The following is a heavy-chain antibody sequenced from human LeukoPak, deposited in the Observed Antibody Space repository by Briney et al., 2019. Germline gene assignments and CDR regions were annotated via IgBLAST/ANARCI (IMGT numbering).Heavy chain of an antibody. CDR1: GFTFSSYA. D-gene: IGHD4-17*01. Sequence: GGSLRLSCAASGFTFSSYAMSWVRQAPGKGLEWVSAIRGSGGSTYYAASVKGRFTISRDNSKNTLYLQMNSLRAEDTAVYYCAKALTAVTTQYFDYWGQGTLVTVSS. V-gene: IGHV3-23*01. CDR2: IRGSGGST. J-gene: IGHJ4*02. CDR3: AKALTAVTTQYFDY.